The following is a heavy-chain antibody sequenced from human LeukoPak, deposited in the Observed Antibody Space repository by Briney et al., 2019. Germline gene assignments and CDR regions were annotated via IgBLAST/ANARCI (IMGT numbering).Heavy chain of an antibody. CDR2: SRSSDSII. CDR3: VRDRGTYRPIDY. V-gene: IGHV3-11*01. CDR1: GFTFSDYY. J-gene: IGHJ4*02. D-gene: IGHD1-26*01. Sequence: GGSLRLSCAASGFTFSDYYMSWIRQAPGKGLECVSHSRSSDSIIYYADSVKGRFTISRDNAKNSLYLQMNSLRAEDTAIYYCVRDRGTYRPIDYWGQGTLVTVSS.